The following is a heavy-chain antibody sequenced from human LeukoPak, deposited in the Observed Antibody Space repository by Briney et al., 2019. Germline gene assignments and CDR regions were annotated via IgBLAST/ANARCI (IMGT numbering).Heavy chain of an antibody. CDR1: GFTFSDYY. CDR2: IRSKAYGGTT. V-gene: IGHV3-49*05. CDR3: TRDSGTTLPWFDP. J-gene: IGHJ5*02. Sequence: KPGGSLRLSCAASGFTFSDYYMNWIRQAPGKGLEWVGFIRSKAYGGTTEYAASVKGRFTISRDDSKSIAYLQMNSLKTEDTAVYYCTRDSGTTLPWFDPWGQGTLVTVSS. D-gene: IGHD1-7*01.